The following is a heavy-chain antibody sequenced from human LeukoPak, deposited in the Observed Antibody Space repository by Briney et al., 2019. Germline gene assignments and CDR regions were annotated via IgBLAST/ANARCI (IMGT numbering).Heavy chain of an antibody. CDR3: ARGVYYDVWSGYYSGAFDI. Sequence: PSETLSLTCTVSGGSLSRYYWSWIRQPAGKGLEWIGRISTSGNTNYNPSLKSRVAMSVDTSKNQFSLKLSSVTAADTAVYYCARGVYYDVWSGYYSGAFDIWGQGTMVTVSS. CDR2: ISTSGNT. D-gene: IGHD3-3*01. J-gene: IGHJ3*02. V-gene: IGHV4-4*07. CDR1: GGSLSRYY.